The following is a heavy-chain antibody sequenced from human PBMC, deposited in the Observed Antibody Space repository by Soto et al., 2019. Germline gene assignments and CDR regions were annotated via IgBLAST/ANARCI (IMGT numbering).Heavy chain of an antibody. CDR2: IYISGST. D-gene: IGHD2-8*01. V-gene: IGHV4-4*07. Sequence: SETLSLTCTVSGASISSYYWSWIRQPAGETLEYIARIYISGSTIYNPSPKSRLTMSLGTSNNQSSLQLTSMLTADTTVFYCGRRTSNGGWFDPWGQGTLVTVSS. CDR1: GASISSYY. CDR3: GRRTSNGGWFDP. J-gene: IGHJ5*02.